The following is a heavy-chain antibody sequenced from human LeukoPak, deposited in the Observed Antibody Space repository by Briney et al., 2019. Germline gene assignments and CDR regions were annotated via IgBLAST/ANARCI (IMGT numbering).Heavy chain of an antibody. Sequence: GGSLRLSCAASGFTFSSYGMSWVRQAPGKGLEWVSAISGSGGSTYYADSVKGRFTISRDNSKNTLYLQMNSLRAEDTAVYYCARDLYRIVVVPHYFDYWGQGTLVTVSS. V-gene: IGHV3-23*01. CDR1: GFTFSSYG. CDR3: ARDLYRIVVVPHYFDY. J-gene: IGHJ4*02. CDR2: ISGSGGST. D-gene: IGHD3-22*01.